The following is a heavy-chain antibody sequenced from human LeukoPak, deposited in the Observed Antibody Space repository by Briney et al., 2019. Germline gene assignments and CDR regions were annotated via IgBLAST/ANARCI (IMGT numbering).Heavy chain of an antibody. CDR3: ARGPVAVAGMALPLNY. Sequence: ASVKVSCKASGGTFSSYAISRVRQAPGQGLEWMGGIIPIFGTANYAQKFQGRVTITADESTSTAYMELSSLRSEDTAVYYCARGPVAVAGMALPLNYWGQGTLVTVSS. D-gene: IGHD6-19*01. J-gene: IGHJ4*02. CDR2: IIPIFGTA. CDR1: GGTFSSYA. V-gene: IGHV1-69*13.